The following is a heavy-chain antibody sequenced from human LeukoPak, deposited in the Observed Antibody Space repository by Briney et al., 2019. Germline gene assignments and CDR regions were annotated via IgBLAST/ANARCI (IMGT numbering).Heavy chain of an antibody. CDR2: INTNTGNP. V-gene: IGHV7-4-1*02. CDR3: ARGREVGTWIQLSGATDY. D-gene: IGHD5-18*01. J-gene: IGHJ4*02. CDR1: GYTFTSYG. Sequence: ASVKVSCKASGYTFTSYGINWVRQAPGQGLEWMGWINTNTGNPTYAQGFTGRFVFSLDTSVSTAYLQISSLKAEDTAVYYCARGREVGTWIQLSGATDYWGQGTLVTVSS.